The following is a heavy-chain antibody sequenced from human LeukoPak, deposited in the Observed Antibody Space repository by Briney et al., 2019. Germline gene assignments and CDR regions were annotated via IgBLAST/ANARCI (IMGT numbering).Heavy chain of an antibody. CDR1: GFTLSSYS. J-gene: IGHJ4*02. CDR2: ISSSDSYI. V-gene: IGHV3-21*01. D-gene: IGHD6-6*01. CDR3: ARTYSRSPAFDY. Sequence: GGSLRLSCAASGFTLSSYSMNWVRQAPGKGLEWVSFISSSDSYIFYADSVKGRFTISRDNAKNSLSLQMNSLRVEDTAVYYCARTYSRSPAFDYWGPGTLVTVSS.